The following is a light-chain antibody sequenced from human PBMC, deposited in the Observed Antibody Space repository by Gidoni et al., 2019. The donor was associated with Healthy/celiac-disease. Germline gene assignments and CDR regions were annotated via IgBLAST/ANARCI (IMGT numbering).Light chain of an antibody. CDR2: WAS. V-gene: IGKV4-1*01. Sequence: DIVMTKSPDSLAVSLGERATINCKSSQSVLYSSNNKKYLAWYQQKPVQPPKLLIYWASTRESGVPDRFSGSGSGTDFTLTISSLQAEDVAVYYCQQYYSTPQTFGQGTKVEIK. CDR3: QQYYSTPQT. J-gene: IGKJ1*01. CDR1: QSVLYSSNNKKY.